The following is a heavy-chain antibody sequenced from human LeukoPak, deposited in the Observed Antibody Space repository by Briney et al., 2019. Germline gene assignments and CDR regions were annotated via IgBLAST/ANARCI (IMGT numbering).Heavy chain of an antibody. J-gene: IGHJ4*02. Sequence: GGSLRLSCAASGFTFSGYAMSWVRQAPGKRLEWVSSISGSADTTYNADSVKGRFTISRDNSKNTLYLQMNSLRTEDTAVYYCAKRGSSSSAFRTDFWGQGTLVTVSS. CDR1: GFTFSGYA. CDR2: ISGSADTT. V-gene: IGHV3-23*01. CDR3: AKRGSSSSAFRTDF. D-gene: IGHD6-6*01.